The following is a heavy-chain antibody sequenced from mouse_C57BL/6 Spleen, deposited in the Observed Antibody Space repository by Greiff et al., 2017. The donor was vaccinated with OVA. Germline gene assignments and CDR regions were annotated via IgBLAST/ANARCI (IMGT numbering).Heavy chain of an antibody. CDR3: ARDPGLDYWYFDV. Sequence: EVHLVESGGGLVKPGGSLKLSCAASGFTFSSYAMSWVRQTPEKRLEWVATISDGGSYTYYPDNVKGRFTISRDNAKNNLYLQMSHLKSEDTAMYYCARDPGLDYWYFDVWGTGTTVTVSS. CDR2: ISDGGSYT. D-gene: IGHD3-3*01. J-gene: IGHJ1*03. CDR1: GFTFSSYA. V-gene: IGHV5-4*01.